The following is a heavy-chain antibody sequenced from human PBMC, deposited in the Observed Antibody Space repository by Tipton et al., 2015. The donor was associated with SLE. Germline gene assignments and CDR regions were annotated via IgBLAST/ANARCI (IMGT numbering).Heavy chain of an antibody. CDR3: ARHGPYYDFWSGMGTFDI. D-gene: IGHD3-3*01. CDR1: GDSIISSRYY. J-gene: IGHJ3*02. Sequence: LRLSCSVSGDSIISSRYYWGWIRQPPGKGLEWIGSMYYSGSTSYNPSLKSRVTISVDTSKNHFSLMLRSVTAADTAVYYCARHGPYYDFWSGMGTFDIWGQGTMVTVSS. V-gene: IGHV4-39*07. CDR2: MYYSGST.